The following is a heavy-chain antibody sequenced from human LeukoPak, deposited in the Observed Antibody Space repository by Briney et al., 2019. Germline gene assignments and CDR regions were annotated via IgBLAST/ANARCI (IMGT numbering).Heavy chain of an antibody. CDR2: INPNNGVT. CDR3: ARDGHFCGGDCLDAFDI. Sequence: AASVKVSCKTSGFPFNGYYIHWVRQAPGQGLEWMGWINPNNGVTNYAQKSQGKVTMTRDTPISTTSMELNRLRSDDTAFYYCARDGHFCGGDCLDAFDIWGQGTMVSVSS. J-gene: IGHJ3*02. D-gene: IGHD2-21*02. CDR1: GFPFNGYY. V-gene: IGHV1-2*02.